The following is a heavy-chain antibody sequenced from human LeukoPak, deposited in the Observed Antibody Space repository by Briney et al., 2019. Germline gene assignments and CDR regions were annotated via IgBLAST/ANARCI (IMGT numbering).Heavy chain of an antibody. D-gene: IGHD4-11*01. CDR1: GFTFNNYW. CDR3: ARQKGSSNYDS. J-gene: IGHJ5*01. V-gene: IGHV3-74*01. CDR2: INGDGSSK. Sequence: TGGSLRLSCAASGFTFNNYWMHWVRQAPGKGLGWVSGINGDGSSKDYADSVKGRFNISRDNAKNTVYLQMNSLRAEDTAVYYCARQKGSSNYDSWGQGTLVTVSS.